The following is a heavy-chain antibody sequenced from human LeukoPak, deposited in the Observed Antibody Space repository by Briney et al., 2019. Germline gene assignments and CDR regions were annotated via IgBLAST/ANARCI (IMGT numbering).Heavy chain of an antibody. V-gene: IGHV3-48*01. CDR2: ISSSSSTI. Sequence: GGSLRLSCAASGFTFSSYSMNWVRQAPGKGLEWVSYISSSSSTIYYADSVKGRFTISRDNAKNSLYLQMNSLRAEDTAVYYCARRGLRFLEWFQGDYWGQGTLVTVSS. CDR3: ARRGLRFLEWFQGDY. J-gene: IGHJ4*02. CDR1: GFTFSSYS. D-gene: IGHD3-3*01.